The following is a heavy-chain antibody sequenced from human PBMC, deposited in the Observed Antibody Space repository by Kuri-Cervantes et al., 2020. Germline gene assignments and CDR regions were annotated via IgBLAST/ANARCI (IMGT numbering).Heavy chain of an antibody. Sequence: GESLKISCAASGLTVSSNYMSWVRQAPGKGLEWVSVIYSGGSTYYADSVKGRFTISRDNSKNTLYLQMNSLRAEDTAVYYCAKDGGLNYDFWSGLGGPYYYYGMDVWGQGTTVTVSS. D-gene: IGHD3-3*01. V-gene: IGHV3-53*05. J-gene: IGHJ6*02. CDR3: AKDGGLNYDFWSGLGGPYYYYGMDV. CDR1: GLTVSSNY. CDR2: IYSGGST.